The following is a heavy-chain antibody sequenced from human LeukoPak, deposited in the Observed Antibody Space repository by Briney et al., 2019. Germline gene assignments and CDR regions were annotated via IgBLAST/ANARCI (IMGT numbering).Heavy chain of an antibody. CDR1: GGSFSGYY. CDR3: ARLMIPDILTGYYYYGMDV. J-gene: IGHJ6*02. D-gene: IGHD3-9*01. V-gene: IGHV4-34*01. CDR2: INHSGST. Sequence: PSETLSLTCAVYGGSFSGYYWSWIRQPPGKGLEWIGEINHSGSTNYNPSLKSRVTISVDTSKNQFSLKLSSVTAADTAVYYCARLMIPDILTGYYYYGMDVWGQGTTVTVSS.